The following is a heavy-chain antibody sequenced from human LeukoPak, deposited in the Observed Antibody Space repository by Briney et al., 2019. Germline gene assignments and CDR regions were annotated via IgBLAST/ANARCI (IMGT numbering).Heavy chain of an antibody. Sequence: GGSPRLSCAASGFTFSSYATHWVSQAPGKGLQWVAVIWYDGSSKYYADSVKGRFTISRDNSKNTLYLQMNSLRAEDTAVYYCARDPPTRQYTNSFSLDYWGQGTLVTVSS. CDR3: ARDPPTRQYTNSFSLDY. V-gene: IGHV3-33*01. CDR1: GFTFSSYA. D-gene: IGHD6-13*01. J-gene: IGHJ4*02. CDR2: IWYDGSSK.